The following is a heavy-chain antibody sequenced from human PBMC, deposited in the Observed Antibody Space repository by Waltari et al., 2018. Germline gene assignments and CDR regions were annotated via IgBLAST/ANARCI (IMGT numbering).Heavy chain of an antibody. V-gene: IGHV4-34*01. CDR3: AGGYFGFWSGYRYYYYMDV. CDR1: GGSFSGYY. D-gene: IGHD3-3*01. Sequence: QVQLQQWGAGLLKPSETLSLTCAVYGGSFSGYYWSWIRQPPGKGLEWIGEINHSGSTSYNPSLKSGVTISVDTSKNQFALKLSSVTAADTAVYYCAGGYFGFWSGYRYYYYMDVWGKGTTVTISS. CDR2: INHSGST. J-gene: IGHJ6*03.